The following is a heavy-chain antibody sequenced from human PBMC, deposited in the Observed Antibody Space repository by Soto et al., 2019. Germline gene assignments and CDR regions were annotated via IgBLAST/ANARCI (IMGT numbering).Heavy chain of an antibody. D-gene: IGHD1-1*01. Sequence: SETLSLTCAVYGGSFSGYYWSWIRQPPGKGLEWIGEINHSGSTNYNPSLKSRVTISVDTSKNQFSLKLSSVTAADTAVYYCARDNSTRSYFDPWGQGTLVTVSS. V-gene: IGHV4-34*01. J-gene: IGHJ5*02. CDR3: ARDNSTRSYFDP. CDR1: GGSFSGYY. CDR2: INHSGST.